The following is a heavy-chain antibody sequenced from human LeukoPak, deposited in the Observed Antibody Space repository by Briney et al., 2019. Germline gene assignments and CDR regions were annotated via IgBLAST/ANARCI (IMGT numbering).Heavy chain of an antibody. CDR1: GFTFRGYE. CDR2: ISNSGTTV. Sequence: GGSLRLSCAASGFTFRGYEMNWVRQAPGKGLEWVSYISNSGTTVYYADSVKGRFTISRDNAKNSLYLQMNSLRAEDTAVYYCARDRGDGYNRFDYWGQGNLVTVSS. D-gene: IGHD5-24*01. J-gene: IGHJ4*02. CDR3: ARDRGDGYNRFDY. V-gene: IGHV3-48*03.